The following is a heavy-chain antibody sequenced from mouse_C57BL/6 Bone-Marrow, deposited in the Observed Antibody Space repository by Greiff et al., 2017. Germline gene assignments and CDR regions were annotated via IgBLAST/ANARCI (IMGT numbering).Heavy chain of an antibody. D-gene: IGHD2-5*01. CDR1: GFTFSDSG. Sequence: EVQGVESGGGLVKPGGSLKLSCAASGFTFSDSGMHWVRQAPEKGLEWVAYISSGSITIYYADTVKGRFTISRDNAKNTLFLQMTSLRSEDTAMYYCARGSNCYYAMDYWGQGTSVTVSS. CDR3: ARGSNCYYAMDY. CDR2: ISSGSITI. J-gene: IGHJ4*01. V-gene: IGHV5-17*01.